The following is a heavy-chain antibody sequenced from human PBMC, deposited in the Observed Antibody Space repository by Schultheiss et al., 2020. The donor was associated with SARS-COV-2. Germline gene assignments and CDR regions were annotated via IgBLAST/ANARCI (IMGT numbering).Heavy chain of an antibody. D-gene: IGHD5-24*01. J-gene: IGHJ6*02. CDR2: IDHSGGT. Sequence: SETLSLTCAVSDGSFSDYYWTWIRQPPGKGLEWIGEIDHSGGTNYNPSLKSRVTISLDTSKNQFSLNLTAVTAADTAVYYCARRQFYYYGMDVWGQGTTVTVSS. CDR3: ARRQFYYYGMDV. V-gene: IGHV4-34*01. CDR1: DGSFSDYY.